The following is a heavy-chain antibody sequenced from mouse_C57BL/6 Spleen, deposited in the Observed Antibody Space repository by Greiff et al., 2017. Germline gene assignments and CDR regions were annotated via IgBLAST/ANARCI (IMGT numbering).Heavy chain of an antibody. V-gene: IGHV5-4*01. Sequence: GQRVESGGGLVKPGGSLKLSCAASGFTFSSYAMSWVRQTPEKRLEWVATISDGGSYTYYPDNVKGRFTISRDNAKNNLYLQMSHLKSEDTAMYYCARDGNFFFDYWGQGTTLTVSS. D-gene: IGHD2-1*01. CDR3: ARDGNFFFDY. CDR1: GFTFSSYA. CDR2: ISDGGSYT. J-gene: IGHJ2*01.